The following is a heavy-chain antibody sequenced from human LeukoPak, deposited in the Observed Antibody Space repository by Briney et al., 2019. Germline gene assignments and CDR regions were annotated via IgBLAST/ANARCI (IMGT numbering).Heavy chain of an antibody. CDR2: IYPGDSDT. CDR1: GYSFNKYW. Sequence: GESLKISCKGSGYSFNKYWIGWVRQMPGKGLEWMGIIYPGDSDTRYSPSFEGQVTISADKSSSTAYLQWSSLKASDTAMYYCARLFGDSMEGAFDIWGQGTMVTVSS. CDR3: ARLFGDSMEGAFDI. D-gene: IGHD4-17*01. V-gene: IGHV5-51*01. J-gene: IGHJ3*02.